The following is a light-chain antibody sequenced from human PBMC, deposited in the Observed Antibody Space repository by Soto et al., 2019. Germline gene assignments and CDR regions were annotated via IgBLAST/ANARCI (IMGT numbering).Light chain of an antibody. CDR1: QSVGSN. CDR3: QQRSNWIT. J-gene: IGKJ5*01. V-gene: IGKV3-15*01. CDR2: GAS. Sequence: VMTQSPATLSVSPGERANLSCRASQSVGSNLAWYQQKPGQTPRLLMYGASTRATGIPARFSASGSGTDFTLTISRLEPEDFAVYYCQQRSNWITFGQGTRLEIK.